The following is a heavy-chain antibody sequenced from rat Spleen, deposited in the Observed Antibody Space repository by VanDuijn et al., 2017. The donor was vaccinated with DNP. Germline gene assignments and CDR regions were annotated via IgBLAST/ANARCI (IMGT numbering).Heavy chain of an antibody. J-gene: IGHJ4*01. CDR3: ARWPGYNPPYAMDA. V-gene: IGHV3-3*01. Sequence: EVQLQESGPGLVKPSQSLSLTCSVTGYSITNTYRWNWIRKFPGDKLEWMGYINSVGSTNYNPSLKSRISIARDTSKNQLFLQVNSVTTEDTATYHCARWPGYNPPYAMDAWGQGTSVTVSS. D-gene: IGHD1-4*01. CDR2: INSVGST. CDR1: GYSITNTYR.